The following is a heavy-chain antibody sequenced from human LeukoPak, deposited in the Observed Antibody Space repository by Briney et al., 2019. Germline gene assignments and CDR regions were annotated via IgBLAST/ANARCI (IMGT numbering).Heavy chain of an antibody. V-gene: IGHV3-30-3*01. CDR3: ARDDYGDYLDY. CDR1: GFTFSDYY. CDR2: ISYGGSNK. D-gene: IGHD4-17*01. Sequence: GGSLRLSCAASGFTFSDYYMSRIRQAPGKGLEWVAVISYGGSNKYYADSVKGRFTISRDNSKNTLYLQMNSLRAEDTAVYYCARDDYGDYLDYWGQGTLVTVSS. J-gene: IGHJ4*02.